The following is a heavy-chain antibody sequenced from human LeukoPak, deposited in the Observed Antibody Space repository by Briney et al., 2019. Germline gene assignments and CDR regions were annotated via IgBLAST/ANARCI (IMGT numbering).Heavy chain of an antibody. CDR1: GFTFSSYA. CDR2: IVGNPGDP. CDR3: VKNYRRLDS. Sequence: GGSLRLSCAASGFTFSSYAMTWVRQAPGKGLEWIPAIVGNPGDPYYADSVKGRFTVSRDNSKNTLYLQMSSLRDEDTAVYYCVKNYRRLDSWGQGILVTVSS. V-gene: IGHV3-23*01. J-gene: IGHJ4*02. D-gene: IGHD5-24*01.